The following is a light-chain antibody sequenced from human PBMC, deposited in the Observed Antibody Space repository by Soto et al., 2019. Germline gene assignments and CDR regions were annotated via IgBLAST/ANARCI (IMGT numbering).Light chain of an antibody. CDR3: NSYTSNNTYV. Sequence: QSVLTQPASVSGSPGQAITISCSGTSSDVGAFNYVSWYQHHPGKAPKLMIYDVSNRPSGVSNRFSGSKSGNTASLTIAGLRAEDQSDYYCNSYTSNNTYVFGNGTKLTVL. V-gene: IGLV2-14*03. J-gene: IGLJ1*01. CDR2: DVS. CDR1: SSDVGAFNY.